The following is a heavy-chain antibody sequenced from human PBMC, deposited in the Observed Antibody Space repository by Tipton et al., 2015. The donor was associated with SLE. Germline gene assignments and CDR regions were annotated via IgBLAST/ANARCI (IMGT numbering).Heavy chain of an antibody. V-gene: IGHV4-38-2*02. D-gene: IGHD7-27*01. CDR2: IYRSGST. CDR3: ARELWGSLDY. Sequence: TLSLTCTVSGFSISSGYYWGWMRQSPGKGLEWIGSIYRSGSTYYTPSLRSRVTISLDTSMNQFSLDLSSVTAADTAVYYCARELWGSLDYWGQGTLLTVSS. J-gene: IGHJ4*02. CDR1: GFSISSGYY.